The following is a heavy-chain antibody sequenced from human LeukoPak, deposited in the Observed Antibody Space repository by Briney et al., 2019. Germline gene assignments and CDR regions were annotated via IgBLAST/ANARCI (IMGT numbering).Heavy chain of an antibody. CDR3: ATPNTGGYHGLEI. V-gene: IGHV4-39*01. CDR1: GASISGSPYY. Sequence: PSETLSLTCTVSGASISGSPYYWGWFRQPPGKGLEWIGGIYYSGSSYYNPSLKSRVTISVDSSKNQFSLKLNSVTATDTAVYYCATPNTGGYHGLEIWGQGTMVTVSS. J-gene: IGHJ3*02. CDR2: IYYSGSS. D-gene: IGHD1-26*01.